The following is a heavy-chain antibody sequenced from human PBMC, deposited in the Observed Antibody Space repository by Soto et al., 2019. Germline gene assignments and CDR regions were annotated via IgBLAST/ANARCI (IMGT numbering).Heavy chain of an antibody. CDR2: ISYDGSNK. V-gene: IGHV3-30*18. J-gene: IGHJ5*02. CDR1: GFTFSSYG. CDR3: AKDLGSSSGPGGNWFDP. D-gene: IGHD3-22*01. Sequence: GGSLRLSCAASGFTFSSYGMHWVRQAPGKGLEWVAVISYDGSNKYYADSVKGRFTISRDNSKNTLYLQMNSLRAEDTAVYYCAKDLGSSSGPGGNWFDPWGKGTLVTVSS.